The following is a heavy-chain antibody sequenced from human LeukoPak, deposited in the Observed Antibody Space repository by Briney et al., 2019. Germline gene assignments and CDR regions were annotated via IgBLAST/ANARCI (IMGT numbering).Heavy chain of an antibody. CDR3: AKDGMVRGVTYTYYGMDV. Sequence: GGSLRLSCAASGFTFSSYGMHWVRQAPGKGLEWVAVISYDGSNKYYADSVKGRFTISRDNSKNTLYLQMNSLRAEDTAVYYCAKDGMVRGVTYTYYGMDVWGKGPTATVSS. CDR2: ISYDGSNK. CDR1: GFTFSSYG. D-gene: IGHD3-10*01. V-gene: IGHV3-30*18. J-gene: IGHJ6*04.